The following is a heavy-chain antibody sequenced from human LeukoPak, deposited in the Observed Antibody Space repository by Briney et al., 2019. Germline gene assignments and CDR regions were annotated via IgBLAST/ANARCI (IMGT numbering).Heavy chain of an antibody. V-gene: IGHV4-59*01. CDR3: ARAWAIRAYNNWFDP. CDR1: GGSISSYY. Sequence: SETLSLTCTVSGGSISSYYWSWIRQPPGKGLDWIGYIYYSGSTNYNPSLKSRVTISVDTSKNQFSLKLSSVTAADTAVYYCARAWAIRAYNNWFDPWGQGTLVTVSS. D-gene: IGHD1-1*01. CDR2: IYYSGST. J-gene: IGHJ5*02.